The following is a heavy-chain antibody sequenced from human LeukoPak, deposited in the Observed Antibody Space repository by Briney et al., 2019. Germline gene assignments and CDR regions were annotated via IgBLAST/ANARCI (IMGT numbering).Heavy chain of an antibody. Sequence: SGRSLRLSCAASGFTFSTYGMHWVRQAPGKGLEWVAVVWYDESLKYYADSVKGRFTISRDNSKNTLFLQLNSLRAEDTAVYYCATYLGYCTSSNCPYFYMDVWGTGTTVIVSS. V-gene: IGHV3-33*08. D-gene: IGHD2-2*03. J-gene: IGHJ6*03. CDR1: GFTFSTYG. CDR3: ATYLGYCTSSNCPYFYMDV. CDR2: VWYDESLK.